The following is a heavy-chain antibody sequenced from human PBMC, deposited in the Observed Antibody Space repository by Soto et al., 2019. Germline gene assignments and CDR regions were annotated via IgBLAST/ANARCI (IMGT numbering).Heavy chain of an antibody. CDR2: INPSGGST. J-gene: IGHJ6*02. CDR1: GYTFTSYY. D-gene: IGHD6-19*01. CDR3: ARDRGAVAGSHPAGGYGMDV. Sequence: QVQLVQSGAEVKKPGASVKVSCKASGYTFTSYYMHWVRQAPGQGLEWMGIINPSGGSTSYAQKFQGRVTMTRDTSTSTVYMELSSLRSEDTAVYYCARDRGAVAGSHPAGGYGMDVWGQGTTVTVSS. V-gene: IGHV1-46*01.